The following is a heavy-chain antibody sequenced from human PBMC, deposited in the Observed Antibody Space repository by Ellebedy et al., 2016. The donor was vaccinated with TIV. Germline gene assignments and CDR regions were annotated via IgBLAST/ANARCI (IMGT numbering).Heavy chain of an antibody. J-gene: IGHJ4*02. V-gene: IGHV3-7*01. CDR3: TKDGSGTMNF. D-gene: IGHD1-1*01. CDR2: MNGDGNER. CDR1: GVTFGENA. Sequence: PGGSLRLSCTVSGVTFGENAMSWVRQAPGQGLEWVANMNGDGNERYYVDSVEGRFTISRDNTRNSLYLQMNSLRADDTAVYYCTKDGSGTMNFWGQGTLVTVSS.